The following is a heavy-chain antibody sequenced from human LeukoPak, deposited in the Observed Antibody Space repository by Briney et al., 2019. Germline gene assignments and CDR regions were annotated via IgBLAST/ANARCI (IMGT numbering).Heavy chain of an antibody. D-gene: IGHD6-13*01. V-gene: IGHV1-58*02. J-gene: IGHJ6*02. Sequence: SVKVSCKASGFTFTSSAMQWVRQARGQRLEWIGWIVVGSGNTNYAQKFQERVTITRDMSTSTAYMELSSLRSEDTAVYYCAADEIAAAGTKDYYYYGMDVWGQGTTVTVSS. CDR3: AADEIAAAGTKDYYYYGMDV. CDR2: IVVGSGNT. CDR1: GFTFTSSA.